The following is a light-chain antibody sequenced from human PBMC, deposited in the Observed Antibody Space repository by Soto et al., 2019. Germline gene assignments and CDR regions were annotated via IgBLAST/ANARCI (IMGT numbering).Light chain of an antibody. Sequence: QSALTQPASVSGSPGQSITISCTGTSSDVGSYNYVSWYQHHPGKAPKLMIYEVSNRPSGVSNRFSGSKSGNTASLTISGLQAEDEADYYCSSYTSSSTVGVFGGGTKVTVL. CDR2: EVS. J-gene: IGLJ2*01. V-gene: IGLV2-14*01. CDR3: SSYTSSSTVGV. CDR1: SSDVGSYNY.